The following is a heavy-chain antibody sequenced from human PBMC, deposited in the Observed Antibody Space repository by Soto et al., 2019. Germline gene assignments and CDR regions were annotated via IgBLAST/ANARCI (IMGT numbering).Heavy chain of an antibody. CDR3: AREGDYYDSSGFDY. CDR2: ISSRSTTI. V-gene: IGHV3-48*02. CDR1: GFTVSRDR. J-gene: IGHJ4*02. Sequence: EVQLVESGGGLVQPGGSLRLSCAASGFTVSRDRMNWVRQAPGKGLEWISYISSRSTTISYADSVKGRFTISRDNAKNSLYLQMNSLRDEDTAMYYCAREGDYYDSSGFDYWGQGTLVTVSS. D-gene: IGHD3-22*01.